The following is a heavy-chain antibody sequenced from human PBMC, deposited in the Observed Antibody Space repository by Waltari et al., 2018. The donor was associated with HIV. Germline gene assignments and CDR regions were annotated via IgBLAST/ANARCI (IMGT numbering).Heavy chain of an antibody. D-gene: IGHD6-19*01. CDR2: MKDSGVT. Sequence: QVQLQQWGPRLVKPSETLSLTCAVYGGSFPDYYWSWIRQSPGKGLEWIGEMKDSGVTSYNPSLKSRVTMSVDTSKNQVSLKVESVTAADTAVYFCARQDKSGWYSFDNWGQGTLVTVSS. V-gene: IGHV4-34*01. J-gene: IGHJ4*02. CDR3: ARQDKSGWYSFDN. CDR1: GGSFPDYY.